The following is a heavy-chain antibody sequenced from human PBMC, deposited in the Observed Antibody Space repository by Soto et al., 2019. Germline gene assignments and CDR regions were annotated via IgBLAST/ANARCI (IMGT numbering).Heavy chain of an antibody. CDR2: IYYSGNT. CDR3: ARSPENYYGSGSYFFDY. CDR1: GGSISSRDYY. Sequence: QVQLRESGPGLVKPSQTLSLTCTISGGSISSRDYYWSWIRQHPGKGLEWIGYIYYSGNTNYNPSLKSRVTISVDTSKNQFSLKFSSVTAADTAVYYCARSPENYYGSGSYFFDYWGQGTLVTVSS. J-gene: IGHJ4*02. V-gene: IGHV4-31*03. D-gene: IGHD3-10*01.